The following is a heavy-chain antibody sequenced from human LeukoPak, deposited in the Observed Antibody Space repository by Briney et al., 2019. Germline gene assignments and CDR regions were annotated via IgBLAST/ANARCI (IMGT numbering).Heavy chain of an antibody. D-gene: IGHD3-9*01. V-gene: IGHV3-30*03. CDR1: GFTFSSYA. Sequence: GGSLRLSCAASGFTFSSYAMHWVRQAPGKGLEWVALISYDGSNKYYADSVKGRFTVSRDNSKNTLFLQMNSLRPEDTAVYYCARGPDYDILADYFDYWGQGTLVTVSS. J-gene: IGHJ4*02. CDR3: ARGPDYDILADYFDY. CDR2: ISYDGSNK.